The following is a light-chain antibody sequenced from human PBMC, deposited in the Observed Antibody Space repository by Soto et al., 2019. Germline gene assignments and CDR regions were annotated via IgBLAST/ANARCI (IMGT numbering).Light chain of an antibody. V-gene: IGKV1-27*01. CDR1: QGISNY. Sequence: DIQMTQSPSSLSSSVGDRVTITCRASQGISNYFACYQQKQGKVPKLLLYAASTLQSGVPSRFSGSGSGTDFTLTISSLQPEDVATYYCQKYNSAPLTFGGGTKVEIK. CDR2: AAS. J-gene: IGKJ4*01. CDR3: QKYNSAPLT.